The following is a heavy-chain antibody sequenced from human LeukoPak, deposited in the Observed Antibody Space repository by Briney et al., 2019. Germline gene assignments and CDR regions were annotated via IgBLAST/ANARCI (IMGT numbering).Heavy chain of an antibody. Sequence: GGSLRLSCAASGFTVSSNYMSWVRQAPGKGLEWVSVIYSGGSTYYADSVKGRFTISRDNSKNTLYLQMNSLRAEDTAVYYCARDYSSSSNYGMDVWGQGTTVTVFS. D-gene: IGHD6-13*01. CDR1: GFTVSSNY. V-gene: IGHV3-66*01. J-gene: IGHJ6*02. CDR2: IYSGGST. CDR3: ARDYSSSSNYGMDV.